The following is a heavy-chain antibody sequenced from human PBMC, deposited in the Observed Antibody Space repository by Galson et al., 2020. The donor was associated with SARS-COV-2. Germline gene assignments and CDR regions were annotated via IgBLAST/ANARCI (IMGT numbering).Heavy chain of an antibody. CDR2: IYAGGTT. CDR1: GFTVSSNY. D-gene: IGHD5-18*01. V-gene: IGHV3-66*01. Sequence: QLGESLKISCAASGFTVSSNYMSWVRQAPGKGLEWVSVIYAGGTTYNADSVKGRFTISRDNSKNTLYLQMNSLREEDTAVYWCARDRRGYGGDNYMDVWGKGTMVTISS. CDR3: ARDRRGYGGDNYMDV. J-gene: IGHJ6*03.